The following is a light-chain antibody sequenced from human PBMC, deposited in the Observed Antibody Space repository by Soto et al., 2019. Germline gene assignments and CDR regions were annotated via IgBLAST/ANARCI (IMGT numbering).Light chain of an antibody. CDR1: QSISSW. Sequence: DIQMTQSPSTLAASVGDRVTITCRASQSISSWLAWYQQKPGKAPKLLIYKASSLESGVPSRFSGSGSGTEFTLTINSLQPDDIATYYCQQYNSFSGYTFGQGTKLEI. V-gene: IGKV1-5*03. CDR2: KAS. J-gene: IGKJ2*01. CDR3: QQYNSFSGYT.